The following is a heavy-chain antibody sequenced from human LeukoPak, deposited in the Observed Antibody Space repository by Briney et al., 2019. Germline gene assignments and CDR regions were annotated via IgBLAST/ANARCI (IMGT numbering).Heavy chain of an antibody. J-gene: IGHJ3*02. Sequence: SETLSLTCTVSGGSISSYYWSWIRQPPGKGLEWIGYIYYSGSTNYNPPLKSRVTISVDTSKNQFSLRLSSVTAADTAVYYCARDQDSSGWYGDPDAFDIWGHGTMVTVSS. V-gene: IGHV4-59*12. D-gene: IGHD6-19*01. CDR3: ARDQDSSGWYGDPDAFDI. CDR2: IYYSGST. CDR1: GGSISSYY.